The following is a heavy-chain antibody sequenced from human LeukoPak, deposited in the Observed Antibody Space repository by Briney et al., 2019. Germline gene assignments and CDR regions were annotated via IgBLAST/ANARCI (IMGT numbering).Heavy chain of an antibody. J-gene: IGHJ4*02. CDR3: ARGDTYYYDSSGYGPFDY. Sequence: GGSLRLSCAASGFTFSDYYMSWIRQAPGKGLEWVSYISSSGNYANYADSVKGRFTISRDNAKNSLYLQMNSLRAEDTAVYYCARGDTYYYDSSGYGPFDYWGQGTLVTVSS. V-gene: IGHV3-11*05. D-gene: IGHD3-22*01. CDR1: GFTFSDYY. CDR2: ISSSGNYA.